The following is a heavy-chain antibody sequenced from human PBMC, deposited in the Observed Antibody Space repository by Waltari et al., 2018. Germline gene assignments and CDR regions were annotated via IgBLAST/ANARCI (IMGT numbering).Heavy chain of an antibody. V-gene: IGHV3-9*01. D-gene: IGHD3-16*01. CDR2: INWNSATR. CDR1: GFQFEDYA. Sequence: EVQLVESGGGLVQPGGSLRLSCTASGFQFEDYAMHWVRQVPGKGLEWVSGINWNSATRPYANSVKGRFTFARDNARNILYLQMNSLISEDTALYYCGRLRRDMDVWGTGTTVTVSS. CDR3: GRLRRDMDV. J-gene: IGHJ6*03.